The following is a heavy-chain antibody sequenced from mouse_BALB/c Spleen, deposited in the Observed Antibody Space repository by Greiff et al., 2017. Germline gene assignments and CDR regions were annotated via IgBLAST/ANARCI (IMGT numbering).Heavy chain of an antibody. V-gene: IGHV1-87*01. CDR2: IYPGDGDT. CDR1: GYTFTSYW. J-gene: IGHJ3*01. D-gene: IGHD2-4*01. Sequence: QVQLQQSGAELARPGASVKLSCKASGYTFTSYWMQWVKQRPGQGLEWIGAIYPGDGDTRYTQKFKGKATLTADKSSSTAYMQLSSLASEDSAVYYCARSYDYDVAWFAYWGQGTLVTVSA. CDR3: ARSYDYDVAWFAY.